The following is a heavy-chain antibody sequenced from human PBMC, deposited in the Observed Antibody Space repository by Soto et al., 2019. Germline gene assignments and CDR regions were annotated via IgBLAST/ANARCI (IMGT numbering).Heavy chain of an antibody. CDR1: GFSLTTGGVG. CDR2: IYWDDDK. CDR3: AHSMTTMTKYPGLFDY. Sequence: QITLKESGPTLVKPTQTLTLTCTFSGFSLTTGGVGVGWIRQPPGKALEWLALIYWDDDKRYSPSLKSRLTITKDTSKNQVVLTMTNMDPVDTATYYCAHSMTTMTKYPGLFDYWGQGTLVTVSS. V-gene: IGHV2-5*02. J-gene: IGHJ4*02. D-gene: IGHD4-17*01.